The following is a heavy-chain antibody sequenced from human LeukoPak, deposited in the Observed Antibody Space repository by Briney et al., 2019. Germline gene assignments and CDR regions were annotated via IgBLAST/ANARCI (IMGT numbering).Heavy chain of an antibody. D-gene: IGHD6-13*01. J-gene: IGHJ4*02. CDR2: IYYSGST. Sequence: SETLSLTCTVSGGSISSYYWSWIRQPPGKGLEWIGYIYYSGSTNYNPSLKSRVTISVDTSKNQFSLKLSSVAAADTAVYYCARQIAAAGTIYFDYWGQGTLVTVSS. CDR1: GGSISSYY. CDR3: ARQIAAAGTIYFDY. V-gene: IGHV4-59*08.